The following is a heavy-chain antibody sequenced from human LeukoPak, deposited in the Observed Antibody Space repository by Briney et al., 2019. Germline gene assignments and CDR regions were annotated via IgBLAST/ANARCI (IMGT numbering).Heavy chain of an antibody. D-gene: IGHD6-19*01. Sequence: GASVKVSCKASGGTFSSYAISWVRQAPGQGLEWMGGIIPIFGTANYAQKFQGRVTITADESTSTAYMELSSLRSEDTAVYYCARGESSGLYYFDYWGQGTLVTVSS. CDR3: ARGESSGLYYFDY. V-gene: IGHV1-69*13. CDR1: GGTFSSYA. CDR2: IIPIFGTA. J-gene: IGHJ4*02.